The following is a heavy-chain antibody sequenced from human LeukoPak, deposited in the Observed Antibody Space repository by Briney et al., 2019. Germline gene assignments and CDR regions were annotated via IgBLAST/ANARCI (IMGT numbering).Heavy chain of an antibody. CDR3: ARAGRYCSGGSCYSELAV. CDR2: IIPIFGTA. Sequence: SVKVSCKASGGTFSSYAISWVRQAPGQGLEWMGGIIPIFGTANYAQKFQGRVTITADESTSTAYMELSSLRSEDTAVYYCARAGRYCSGGSCYSELAVWGQGTLVTVSS. V-gene: IGHV1-69*13. D-gene: IGHD2-15*01. J-gene: IGHJ4*02. CDR1: GGTFSSYA.